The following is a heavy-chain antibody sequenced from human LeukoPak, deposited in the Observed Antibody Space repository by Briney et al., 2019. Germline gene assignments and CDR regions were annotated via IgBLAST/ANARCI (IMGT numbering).Heavy chain of an antibody. Sequence: GGSLRLPCAASGFTFTTYAMSWVRQAPGKGLEWVSAISGSGDNTYYADSVKGRFTISRDNSKNTLYLQMNSLRAEDTAVYYCAKRFAYGGVDYWGQGTLVTVSS. CDR2: ISGSGDNT. CDR1: GFTFTTYA. V-gene: IGHV3-23*01. D-gene: IGHD4-23*01. CDR3: AKRFAYGGVDY. J-gene: IGHJ4*02.